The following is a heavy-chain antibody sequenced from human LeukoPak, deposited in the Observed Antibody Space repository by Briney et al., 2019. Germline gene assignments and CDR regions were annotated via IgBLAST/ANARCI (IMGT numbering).Heavy chain of an antibody. CDR2: MNPNSGNT. CDR1: GYTFTSYD. J-gene: IGHJ5*02. D-gene: IGHD3-10*01. Sequence: ASVKVSCKASGYTFTSYDINWVRQATGQGLEWMGWMNPNSGNTGYAQKFQGRVTMTRNTSISTAYMELSSLRSEDTAVYYCARVRLTGGWFDPWGQGTLVTVSS. CDR3: ARVRLTGGWFDP. V-gene: IGHV1-8*01.